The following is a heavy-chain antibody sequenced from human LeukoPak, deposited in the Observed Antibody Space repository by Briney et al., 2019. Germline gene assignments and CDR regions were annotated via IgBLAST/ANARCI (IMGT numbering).Heavy chain of an antibody. CDR1: GFTFSSYE. D-gene: IGHD1-14*01. V-gene: IGHV3-48*03. Sequence: GGSLRLSCAASGFTFSSYEMNWVRQAPGKGLEWVSYISSSGSTIYYADSVKGRFTISRDNAKNSLYLQMNSLRAGDTAVYYCARSPLTEGMDVWGQGTTVTVSS. CDR2: ISSSGSTI. J-gene: IGHJ6*02. CDR3: ARSPLTEGMDV.